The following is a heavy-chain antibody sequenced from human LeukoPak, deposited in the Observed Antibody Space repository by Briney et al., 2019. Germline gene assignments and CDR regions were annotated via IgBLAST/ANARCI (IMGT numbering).Heavy chain of an antibody. Sequence: PSQTLSLTCTVSGGSISGGDDYWSWIRQPPGKGLGWIGYIYYRGSTYYNPSLKSPVTISVDTSKNQFSLKLSSVTAAHTAVYYCARVYAGYYYSHYFDYWGQGTLVTVSS. CDR1: GGSISGGDDY. CDR2: IYYRGST. D-gene: IGHD3-22*01. CDR3: ARVYAGYYYSHYFDY. V-gene: IGHV4-30-4*01. J-gene: IGHJ4*02.